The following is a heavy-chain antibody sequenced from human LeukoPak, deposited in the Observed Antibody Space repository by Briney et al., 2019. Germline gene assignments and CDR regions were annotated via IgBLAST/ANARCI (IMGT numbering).Heavy chain of an antibody. J-gene: IGHJ4*02. CDR2: ITSDGSST. V-gene: IGHV3-74*01. CDR3: ARDGSLPDY. CDR1: GFIFSNYW. Sequence: QTGGSLRLSCAASGFIFSNYWMHWVRQAPGKGLVWVSRITSDGSSTSYADSVKGRFTISRDNAKNTLYLQMNSLRAEDTAVYYCARDGSLPDYWGQGTLVTVSS.